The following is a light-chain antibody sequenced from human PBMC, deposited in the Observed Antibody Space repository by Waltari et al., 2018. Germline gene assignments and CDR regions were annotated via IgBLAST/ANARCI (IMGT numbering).Light chain of an antibody. CDR3: CSYAGSRTYV. Sequence: QSALTQPASVSGSPGQSLTISCTGTSSAVGNFNLCSWYQQHPGKDPNLIIYEVPKRPSGVSNHFSGSKSGNTASLTISGLRAEDEADYYCCSYAGSRTYVFGTGTKVTVL. J-gene: IGLJ1*01. V-gene: IGLV2-23*02. CDR2: EVP. CDR1: SSAVGNFNL.